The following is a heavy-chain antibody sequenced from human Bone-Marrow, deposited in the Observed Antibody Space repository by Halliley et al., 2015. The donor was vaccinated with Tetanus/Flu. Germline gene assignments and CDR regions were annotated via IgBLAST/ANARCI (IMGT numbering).Heavy chain of an antibody. J-gene: IGHJ6*02. CDR2: IFRTGST. D-gene: IGHD2-21*01. CDR1: GGSISSGVYY. V-gene: IGHV4-31*01. Sequence: TLSLTCSVSGGSISSGVYYWTWIRQRPGKGLEWIGNIFRTGSTNYSPSLKSLLTISVDIFKNQFSLKLKSVTAADTAVCYCARGIADGPRRFTGMDVWGQGTTVTVSS. CDR3: ARGIADGPRRFTGMDV.